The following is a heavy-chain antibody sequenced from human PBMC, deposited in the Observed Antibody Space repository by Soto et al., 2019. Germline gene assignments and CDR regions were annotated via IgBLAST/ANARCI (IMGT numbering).Heavy chain of an antibody. V-gene: IGHV3-74*01. CDR2: ISGDGVTT. J-gene: IGHJ4*02. D-gene: IGHD3-9*01. Sequence: EVQLVESGGDLVQRGGSLRLSCAASGFPFSSYWMHWVRHTPGKGLDWVARISGDGVTTYYADSVTGRFTVSRDNAKNTLSLQLSGLRAEDTAVYYCAREYYGLLTGYYNDYWGQGTLVSVSS. CDR3: AREYYGLLTGYYNDY. CDR1: GFPFSSYW.